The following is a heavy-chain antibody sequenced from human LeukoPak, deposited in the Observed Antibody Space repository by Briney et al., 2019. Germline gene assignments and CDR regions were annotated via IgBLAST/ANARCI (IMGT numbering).Heavy chain of an antibody. V-gene: IGHV3-66*01. Sequence: GGSLRLSCAASGFTVSSNYMSWVRQAPGKGLEWVSVIYSGGSTYYADSVKGRFTISRDNSKNTLYLQMNSLRAEDTAVYYCARGASPQGYPMGAIYGMDVWGQGTTVTVSS. CDR1: GFTVSSNY. CDR2: IYSGGST. D-gene: IGHD5-12*01. CDR3: ARGASPQGYPMGAIYGMDV. J-gene: IGHJ6*02.